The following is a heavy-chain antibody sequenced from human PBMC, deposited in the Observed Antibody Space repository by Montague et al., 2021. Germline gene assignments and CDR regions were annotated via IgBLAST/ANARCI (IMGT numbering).Heavy chain of an antibody. CDR2: TSATGGGT. Sequence: SLRLSCPASGFTFSGYAVSWVRQAPGKGLEWVSGTSATGGGTFYADSVKGRFIISRDNSKNTLFLQMNSLRADDTAVYYCAKNRAAPGRSSFDYWGQGTLVTVSS. D-gene: IGHD6-13*01. V-gene: IGHV3-23*01. CDR3: AKNRAAPGRSSFDY. J-gene: IGHJ4*02. CDR1: GFTFSGYA.